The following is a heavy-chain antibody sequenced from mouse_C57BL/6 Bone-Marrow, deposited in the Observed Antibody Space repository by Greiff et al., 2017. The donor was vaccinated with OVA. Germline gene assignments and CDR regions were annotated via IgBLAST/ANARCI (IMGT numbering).Heavy chain of an antibody. J-gene: IGHJ2*01. CDR1: GYTFTSYW. D-gene: IGHD2-4*01. CDR3: ARLRGLRRELGDY. CDR2: INPSNGGT. V-gene: IGHV1-53*01. Sequence: VKLQQPGTELVKPGASVKLSCKASGYTFTSYWMHWVKQRPGQGLEWIGNINPSNGGTNYNEKFKSKATLTVDKSSSTAYMQLSSLTSEDSAVYYCARLRGLRRELGDYWGQGTTLTVSS.